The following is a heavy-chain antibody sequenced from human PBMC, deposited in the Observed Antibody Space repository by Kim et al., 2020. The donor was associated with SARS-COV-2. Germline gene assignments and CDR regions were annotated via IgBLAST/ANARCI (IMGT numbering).Heavy chain of an antibody. CDR1: GFTFSSYG. J-gene: IGHJ5*02. CDR3: AKDVRYNWFDP. V-gene: IGHV3-30*18. CDR2: ISYDGSNK. Sequence: GGSLRLSCAASGFTFSSYGMHWVRQAPGKGLEWVAVISYDGSNKYYADSVKGRFTISRDNSKNTLYLQMNSLRAEDTAVYYCAKDVRYNWFDPWGQGTLVTVSS.